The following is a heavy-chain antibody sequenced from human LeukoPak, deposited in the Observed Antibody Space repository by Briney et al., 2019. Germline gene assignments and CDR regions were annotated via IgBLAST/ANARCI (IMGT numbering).Heavy chain of an antibody. J-gene: IGHJ4*02. CDR1: GFTLTNCT. Sequence: GGSLRLSCAVSGFTLTNCTMNWVRQAPGKGLEWVSVIYSGGSTYYADSVKGRFTISRDNSKNTLYLQMNSLRAEDTAVYYCAKSRDRLLWFGELLFDYWGQGTLVTVSS. CDR3: AKSRDRLLWFGELLFDY. V-gene: IGHV3-66*01. CDR2: IYSGGST. D-gene: IGHD3-10*01.